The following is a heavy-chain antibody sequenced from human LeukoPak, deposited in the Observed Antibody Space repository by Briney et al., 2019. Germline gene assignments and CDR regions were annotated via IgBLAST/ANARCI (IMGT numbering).Heavy chain of an antibody. Sequence: HGEPLTISCKGSGSSSTSYCIAWVRQIPGKGLEWMGIIYPGDSDTRYSPSFQGQVTISADKPISTAYLQWSSLKASDTAMYYCARRLNGDYSWFDPWGQGTLVTVSS. CDR3: ARRLNGDYSWFDP. J-gene: IGHJ5*02. CDR1: GSSSTSYC. V-gene: IGHV5-51*01. D-gene: IGHD4-17*01. CDR2: IYPGDSDT.